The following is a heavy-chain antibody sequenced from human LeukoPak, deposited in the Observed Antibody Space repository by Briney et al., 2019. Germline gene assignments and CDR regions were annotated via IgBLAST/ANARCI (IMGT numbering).Heavy chain of an antibody. V-gene: IGHV3-64*01. D-gene: IGHD1-20*01. Sequence: GGSLRLSCAASGFTFSAYAMHWVRQAPGKGLEYVSSITSDGGITYYANSVKGRFTISRDNSRNTLYLQMGSLRAEDMAVYYGARDLTGTGDYWGQGTLVTVSS. CDR3: ARDLTGTGDY. CDR1: GFTFSAYA. CDR2: ITSDGGIT. J-gene: IGHJ4*02.